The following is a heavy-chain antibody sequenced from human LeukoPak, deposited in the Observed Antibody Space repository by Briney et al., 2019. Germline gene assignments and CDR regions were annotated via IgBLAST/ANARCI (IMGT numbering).Heavy chain of an antibody. CDR1: GGSISSGDYY. CDR3: ARGGRTTGTMVTRYIDY. CDR2: IYYSGST. D-gene: IGHD1-1*01. J-gene: IGHJ4*02. V-gene: IGHV4-30-4*08. Sequence: SETLSLTCTVSGGSISSGDYYWSWIRQPPGKGLEWIGYIYYSGSTYYNPSLKSRVTISVDTSKNQFSLKLSPVTAADTAVYYCARGGRTTGTMVTRYIDYWGQGNLVTVSS.